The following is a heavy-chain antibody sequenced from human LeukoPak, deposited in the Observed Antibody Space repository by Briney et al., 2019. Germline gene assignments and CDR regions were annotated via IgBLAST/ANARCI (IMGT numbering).Heavy chain of an antibody. J-gene: IGHJ4*02. D-gene: IGHD6-19*01. Sequence: SETLSLTCTVSGASITSYYWTWIRQPPGKGLEWIGYIYHTGNIKYSPSLNSRVTISIDTSNNQLSLKLTSVTAADTAVYYCARFGSGWWYNDYWGQGTLVIVSS. CDR2: IYHTGNI. CDR1: GASITSYY. V-gene: IGHV4-59*01. CDR3: ARFGSGWWYNDY.